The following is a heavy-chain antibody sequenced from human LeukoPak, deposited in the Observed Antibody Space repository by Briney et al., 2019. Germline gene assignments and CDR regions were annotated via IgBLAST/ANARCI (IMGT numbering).Heavy chain of an antibody. CDR1: GFDFSSYA. CDR3: AKAWGGSSLYYFDY. D-gene: IGHD6-13*01. Sequence: GGSLRLSCVASGFDFSSYAMTWVRQAPGKGLEWVSGISWNSGSIGYADSVKGRFTISRDNAKNSLYLQMNSLRAEDTALYYCAKAWGGSSLYYFDYWGQGTLVTVSS. V-gene: IGHV3-9*01. J-gene: IGHJ4*02. CDR2: ISWNSGSI.